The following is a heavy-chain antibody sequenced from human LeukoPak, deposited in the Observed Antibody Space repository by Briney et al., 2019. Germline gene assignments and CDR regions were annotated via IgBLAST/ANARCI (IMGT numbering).Heavy chain of an antibody. D-gene: IGHD3-16*01. CDR1: GFTFSSYA. CDR2: ISGSGGST. J-gene: IGHJ3*02. V-gene: IGHV3-23*01. CDR3: AQGRWGSYHLWDAFDI. Sequence: PGGSLRLSCAASGFTFSSYAMSWVRQAPGKGLEWVSAISGSGGSTYYADSVKGRFTISRDNSKNTLYLQMNSLRAEDTAVYYCAQGRWGSYHLWDAFDIWGQGTMATVSS.